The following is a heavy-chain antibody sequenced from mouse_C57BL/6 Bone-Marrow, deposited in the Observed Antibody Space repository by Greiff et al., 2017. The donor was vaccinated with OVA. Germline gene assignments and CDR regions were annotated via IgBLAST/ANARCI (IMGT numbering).Heavy chain of an antibody. V-gene: IGHV1-4*01. J-gene: IGHJ3*01. CDR1: GYTFTSYT. CDR2: INPSSGYT. D-gene: IGHD2-3*01. CDR3: AGDGYLAWFAY. Sequence: QVQLQQSGAELARPGASVKMSCKASGYTFTSYTMHWVKQRPGQGLEWIGYINPSSGYTKYNQKFKDKATLTADKSSSTAYMQLSSLTSEDSAVYYCAGDGYLAWFAYWGQGTLVTVSA.